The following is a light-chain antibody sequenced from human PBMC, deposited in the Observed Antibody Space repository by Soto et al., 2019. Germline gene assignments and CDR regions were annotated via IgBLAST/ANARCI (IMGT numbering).Light chain of an antibody. J-gene: IGKJ1*01. CDR1: QGIDNW. Sequence: DIQMTQSPSSVSASVGDRVTISCRASQGIDNWLAWYQQKPGKAPKLLIYDASTLQSGVPPRFSGSGSGTEFTLTIRSLQPDDIATYYCQQYSSYSAWTFGEGTKVDNK. CDR2: DAS. CDR3: QQYSSYSAWT. V-gene: IGKV1-5*01.